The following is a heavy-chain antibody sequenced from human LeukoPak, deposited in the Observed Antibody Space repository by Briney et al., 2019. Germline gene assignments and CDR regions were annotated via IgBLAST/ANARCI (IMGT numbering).Heavy chain of an antibody. V-gene: IGHV3-21*01. D-gene: IGHD3-9*01. CDR3: AGSISTGYPNFDY. CDR1: GFTFSSYS. Sequence: GGSLRLSCAASGFTFSSYSMNWVRQAPGKGLEWVSSISSSSSYIYYADSVKGRLTISRDNAKNSLYLQMNSLRAEDTAVYYCAGSISTGYPNFDYWGQGTLVAVSS. CDR2: ISSSSSYI. J-gene: IGHJ4*01.